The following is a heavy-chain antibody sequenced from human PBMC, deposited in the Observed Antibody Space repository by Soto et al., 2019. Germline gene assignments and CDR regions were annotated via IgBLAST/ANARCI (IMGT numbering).Heavy chain of an antibody. CDR3: ARESAGSGSYGPRPPDTEHNYYYYYYMDV. CDR2: ISGSGGST. D-gene: IGHD3-10*01. CDR1: GFTFSSYA. V-gene: IGHV3-23*01. Sequence: PGGSLRLSCAASGFTFSSYAMSWVRQAPGKGLEWVSAISGSGGSTYYADSVKGRFTISRDNSKNTLCLQMNSLRAEDTAVYYCARESAGSGSYGPRPPDTEHNYYYYYYMDVWGKGTTVTVSS. J-gene: IGHJ6*03.